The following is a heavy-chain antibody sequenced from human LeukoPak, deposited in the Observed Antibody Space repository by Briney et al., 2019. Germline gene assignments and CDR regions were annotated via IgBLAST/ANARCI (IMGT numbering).Heavy chain of an antibody. V-gene: IGHV4-38-2*02. D-gene: IGHD4-17*01. J-gene: IGHJ4*02. Sequence: SETLSLTCTVSGYSISSGYYWGWIRQPPGKGLEWIGSIYHSGSTYYNPSLKSRVTISVDTSKNQFSLKLSSVTAADTAVYYCASGWSGDYEDFDYWGQGTLVTVSS. CDR2: IYHSGST. CDR3: ASGWSGDYEDFDY. CDR1: GYSISSGYY.